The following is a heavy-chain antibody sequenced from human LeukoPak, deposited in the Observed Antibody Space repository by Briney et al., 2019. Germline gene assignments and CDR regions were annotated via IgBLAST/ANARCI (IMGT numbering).Heavy chain of an antibody. Sequence: MHWVRQAPGQGLEWMGWINPNSGGTSYAQNFQGRVTMTRDTSISTAYMELSGLRSDDTAFYYCARSGGFDYWGQGTLVTVSS. V-gene: IGHV1-2*02. D-gene: IGHD4-23*01. CDR3: ARSGGFDY. CDR2: INPNSGGT. J-gene: IGHJ4*02.